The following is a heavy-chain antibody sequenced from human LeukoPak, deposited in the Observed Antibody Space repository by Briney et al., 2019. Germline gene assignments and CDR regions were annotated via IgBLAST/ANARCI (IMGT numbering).Heavy chain of an antibody. CDR2: IYPGDSDT. J-gene: IGHJ4*02. CDR1: GYRFMTYW. Sequence: GASLKISFQGSGYRFMTYWIAWVRQMPGKGLEWMGIIYPGDSDTRYSPSFQGQVTISADKSISTPYLQWSSLKASDTAMYLCARQKDSSTWYEIFDYWGQGTLVTVSS. V-gene: IGHV5-51*01. D-gene: IGHD6-13*01. CDR3: ARQKDSSTWYEIFDY.